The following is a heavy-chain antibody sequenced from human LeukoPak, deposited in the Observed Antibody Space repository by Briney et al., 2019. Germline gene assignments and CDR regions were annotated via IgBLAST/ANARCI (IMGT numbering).Heavy chain of an antibody. D-gene: IGHD3-22*01. J-gene: IGHJ4*02. CDR3: ARSRYYDSSGYYPRPLYYFDY. CDR1: GYTFTGYY. CDR2: INPNSGGT. Sequence: GASVKVSCKASGYTFTGYYMHWVRQAPGQGLEWMGRINPNSGGTNYAQKFQGRVTITADESTSTAYMELSSLRSEDTAVYYCARSRYYDSSGYYPRPLYYFDYWGQGTLVTVSS. V-gene: IGHV1-2*06.